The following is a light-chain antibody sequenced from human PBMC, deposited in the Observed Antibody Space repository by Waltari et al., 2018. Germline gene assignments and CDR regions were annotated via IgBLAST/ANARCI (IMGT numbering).Light chain of an antibody. J-gene: IGKJ4*01. Sequence: VLTQSPATLSLSPGERATLSCRPSQSIRIYIAWYQQRPGQSPRLLIYDASNRATGIPARFSGSGSGTDFTLTISSLEPEDFAVYYCQHRSSWPPSFGGGTKVEIK. CDR3: QHRSSWPPS. V-gene: IGKV3-11*01. CDR2: DAS. CDR1: QSIRIY.